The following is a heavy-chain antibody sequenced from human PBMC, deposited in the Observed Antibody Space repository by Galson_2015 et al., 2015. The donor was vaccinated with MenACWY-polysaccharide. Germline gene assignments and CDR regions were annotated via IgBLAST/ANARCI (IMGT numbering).Heavy chain of an antibody. CDR2: IFSTGSC. J-gene: IGHJ4*02. Sequence: TLALTWTVSNDSVRSHSWTWIRPPPGRGLEYIGYIFSTGSCNYNPALKGRVAMSVETSKNQFSLSLSFESAADTAVYYCARSVFGVAGRYFDSWGQGALVTVSS. CDR1: NDSVRSHS. V-gene: IGHV4-59*08. CDR3: ARSVFGVAGRYFDS. D-gene: IGHD3-3*01.